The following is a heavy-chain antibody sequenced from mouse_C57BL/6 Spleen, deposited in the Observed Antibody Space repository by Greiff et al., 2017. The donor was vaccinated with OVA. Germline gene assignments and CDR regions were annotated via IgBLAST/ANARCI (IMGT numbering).Heavy chain of an antibody. CDR2: IYPGSGST. D-gene: IGHD2-1*01. Sequence: VQLQQPGAELVKPGASVKMSCKASGYTFTSYWITWVKPRPGQGLEWIGDIYPGSGSTNYNEKFKSKATLTVDTSSSTAYMQLSSLTSEDSAVYYCARGVGNYYWYFDVWGTGTTVTVSS. J-gene: IGHJ1*03. CDR1: GYTFTSYW. V-gene: IGHV1-55*01. CDR3: ARGVGNYYWYFDV.